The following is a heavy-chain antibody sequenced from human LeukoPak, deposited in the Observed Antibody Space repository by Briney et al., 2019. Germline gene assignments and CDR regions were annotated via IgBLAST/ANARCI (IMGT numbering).Heavy chain of an antibody. CDR3: AKGPYSSSWYSYFDY. Sequence: PGGSLRLSCAASGFTFSSYAMSWVRQAPGKGLEWVSAISGSGGSTYYADSVKGRFTISRDNSKNTLYLQMNSLRAEDTAEYYCAKGPYSSSWYSYFDYWGQGTLVTVSS. D-gene: IGHD6-13*01. J-gene: IGHJ4*02. CDR2: ISGSGGST. CDR1: GFTFSSYA. V-gene: IGHV3-23*01.